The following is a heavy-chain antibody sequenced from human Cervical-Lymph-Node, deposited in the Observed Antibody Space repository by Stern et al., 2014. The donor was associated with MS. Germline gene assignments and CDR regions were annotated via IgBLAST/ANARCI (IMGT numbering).Heavy chain of an antibody. J-gene: IGHJ5*02. CDR3: TTDEVANFAH. V-gene: IGHV3-15*01. CDR1: GFIFSKAW. CDR2: IKPKNDGGTT. Sequence: EVQLEESGGGLVKPGGSLRVSCAASGFIFSKAWMTWVRQAPGQGLEWIGRIKPKNDGGTTNYSTPVQGRFSISRDDSKNILFLHMNSLRTEDTGIYYFTTDEVANFAHWGQGTLVPVSS.